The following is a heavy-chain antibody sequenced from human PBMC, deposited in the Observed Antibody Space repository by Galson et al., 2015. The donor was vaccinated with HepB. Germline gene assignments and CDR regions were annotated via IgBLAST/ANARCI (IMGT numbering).Heavy chain of an antibody. Sequence: SLRLSCVASGFTFSSYAMSWVRQAPGKGLEWVSAISGSGGSTYYADSVKGRFTISRDNSKNTLYLQMNSLRAEDTAVYYCAKGKDAYYDAEYFQHWGQGTLVTVSS. V-gene: IGHV3-23*01. J-gene: IGHJ1*01. CDR1: GFTFSSYA. CDR2: ISGSGGST. D-gene: IGHD3-22*01. CDR3: AKGKDAYYDAEYFQH.